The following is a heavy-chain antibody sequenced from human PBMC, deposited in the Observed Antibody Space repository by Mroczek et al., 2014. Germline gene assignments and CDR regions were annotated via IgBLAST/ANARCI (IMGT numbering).Heavy chain of an antibody. Sequence: SGPTLVKPTQTLTLTCTFSGFSLSTSGVGVGWIRQPPGKALEWLALIYWNDDKRYSPSLKSRLTITKDTSKNQVVLTMTNMDPVDTATYYCAHSLSSGVVSDYFDYWGQGTLVTVSS. J-gene: IGHJ4*02. CDR2: IYWNDDK. D-gene: IGHD6-19*01. CDR1: GFSLSTSGVG. V-gene: IGHV2-5*01. CDR3: AHSLSSGVVSDYFDY.